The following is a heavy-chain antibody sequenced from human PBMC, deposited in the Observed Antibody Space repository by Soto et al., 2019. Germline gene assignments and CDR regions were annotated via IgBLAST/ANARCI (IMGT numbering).Heavy chain of an antibody. V-gene: IGHV4-34*01. CDR1: EGNCIDHY. Sequence: SQPQRLTKAVEEGNCIDHYCRWIRKPPGKGLEWIGEINHSGSTNYNPSLKSRVTISVDTSKNQFSLKLSSVTAADTAVYYCARETAIVATTSFDYWGQGTLVTVSS. D-gene: IGHD5-12*01. CDR2: INHSGST. CDR3: ARETAIVATTSFDY. J-gene: IGHJ4*02.